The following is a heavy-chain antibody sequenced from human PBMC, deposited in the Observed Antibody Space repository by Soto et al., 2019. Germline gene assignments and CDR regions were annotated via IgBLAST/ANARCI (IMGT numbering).Heavy chain of an antibody. Sequence: ASVKVSCKASGYTFTSYAMHWVRQAPGQRLEWMGWINAGNGNTKYSQKFQGRVTITRDTSASTAYMELSSLRSEDTAVYYCARGYYCRGGSCPLMYSCQAPLVTVFS. J-gene: IGHJ4*02. V-gene: IGHV1-3*01. CDR1: GYTFTSYA. CDR2: INAGNGNT. D-gene: IGHD2-15*01. CDR3: ARGYYCRGGSCPLMY.